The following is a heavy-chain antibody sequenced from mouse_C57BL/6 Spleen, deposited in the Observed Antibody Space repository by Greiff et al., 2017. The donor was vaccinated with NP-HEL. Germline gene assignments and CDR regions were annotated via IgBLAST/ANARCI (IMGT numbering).Heavy chain of an antibody. CDR1: GYSITSGYY. CDR2: ISYDGSN. CDR3: ARVGYYGSSYFDV. J-gene: IGHJ1*03. Sequence: EVKLVESGPGLVKPSQSLSLTCSVTGYSITSGYYWNWIRQFPGNKLEWMGYISYDGSNNYNPSLKNRISITRDTSKNQFFLKLNSLTTEDTATYYCARVGYYGSSYFDVWGTGTTVTVSS. D-gene: IGHD1-1*01. V-gene: IGHV3-6*01.